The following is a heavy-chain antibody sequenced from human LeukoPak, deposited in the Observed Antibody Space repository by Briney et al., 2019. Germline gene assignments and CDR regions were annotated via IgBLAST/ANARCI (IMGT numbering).Heavy chain of an antibody. CDR2: FEPEDGET. J-gene: IGHJ4*02. Sequence: GASVKVSCKVSGYTLTELSMHWVRQAPGEGLEWMGGFEPEDGETIYAQKFQGRVTMTEDTSTDTAYMELSSLRSEDTAVYYCATAIPYCGGDCYYTNWGQGTLVTVSS. CDR3: ATAIPYCGGDCYYTN. CDR1: GYTLTELS. V-gene: IGHV1-24*01. D-gene: IGHD2-21*02.